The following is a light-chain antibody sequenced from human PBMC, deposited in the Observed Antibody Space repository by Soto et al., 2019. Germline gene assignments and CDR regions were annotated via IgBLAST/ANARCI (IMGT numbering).Light chain of an antibody. CDR2: EVS. V-gene: IGLV2-18*02. CDR1: SSDVGSYNR. CDR3: SSYTSSSTLV. Sequence: QSVLTQPPSVSGSPGQSVTISCTGTSSDVGSYNRVSWYQQPPGTAPKLMIYEVSNRPLGVPDRFSGSKSGNTASLTISGLQAEDEADYYCSSYTSSSTLVFGGGTKLTVL. J-gene: IGLJ2*01.